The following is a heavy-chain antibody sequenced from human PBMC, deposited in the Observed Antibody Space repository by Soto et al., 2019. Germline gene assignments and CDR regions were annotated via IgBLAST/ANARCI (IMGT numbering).Heavy chain of an antibody. CDR2: IIPIFGTA. V-gene: IGHV1-69*13. CDR3: ARVGGLGEGYFDY. Sequence: ASVKVSCKASGGTFSSYAISWVRQAPGQGLEWMGGIIPIFGTANYAQKFQGRVTITADESTSTAYMELSSLRSEDTAVYYCARVGGLGEGYFDYWGQGTLVTVSS. D-gene: IGHD4-17*01. CDR1: GGTFSSYA. J-gene: IGHJ4*02.